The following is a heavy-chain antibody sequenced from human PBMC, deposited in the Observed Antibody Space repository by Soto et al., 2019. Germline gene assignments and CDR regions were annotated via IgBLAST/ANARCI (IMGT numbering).Heavy chain of an antibody. CDR3: ARAAARNYYYYGMDD. D-gene: IGHD6-25*01. CDR2: MNPNIGNT. J-gene: IGHJ6*02. Sequence: ASVKVSCKASGYTFTSYDINWVRQATGQGLEWMGWMNPNIGNTGYAQKFQGRVTMTTNTSISTAYMELSSLRSEDTAVYYCARAAARNYYYYGMDDLRQETMVTASS. V-gene: IGHV1-8*01. CDR1: GYTFTSYD.